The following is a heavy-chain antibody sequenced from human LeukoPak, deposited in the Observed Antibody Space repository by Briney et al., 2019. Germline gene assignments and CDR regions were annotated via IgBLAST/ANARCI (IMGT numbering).Heavy chain of an antibody. CDR3: ARSSTDLYLGVVPAAMLDY. D-gene: IGHD2-2*01. CDR1: GFTFSSYS. J-gene: IGHJ4*02. V-gene: IGHV3-21*01. Sequence: GGSLRLSCAASGFTFSSYSMNWVRQAPGKGLEWVSSISSSSSYIYYADSVKGRFTISRDNAKNSLYLQMNSLRAEDTAVYYCARSSTDLYLGVVPAAMLDYWGQGILVTVSS. CDR2: ISSSSSYI.